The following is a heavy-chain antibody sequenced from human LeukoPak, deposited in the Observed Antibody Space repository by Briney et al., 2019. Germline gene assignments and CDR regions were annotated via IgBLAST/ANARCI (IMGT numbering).Heavy chain of an antibody. CDR3: AREARAAATHYWFDP. V-gene: IGHV1-69*06. CDR1: GGTFSSYA. D-gene: IGHD2-15*01. J-gene: IGHJ5*02. CDR2: IIPIFGTA. Sequence: SVKVSCKASGGTFSSYASSWVRQAPRQGLEWMGGIIPIFGTANYAQKFQGRVTITADKSTSTAYMELSSLRSEDTAVYYCAREARAAATHYWFDPWGQGTLVTVSS.